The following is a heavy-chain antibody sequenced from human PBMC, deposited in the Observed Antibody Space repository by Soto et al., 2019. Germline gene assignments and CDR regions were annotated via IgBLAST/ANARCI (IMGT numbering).Heavy chain of an antibody. CDR1: GYTFTDYY. Sequence: QVQLVQSGAEVKKPGASVRISCKASGYTFTDYYLHWVRQAPGQGLEWMGIMNPSGGVTSYAQKFQGRVAVTRDTSTSTVYTQLSSLRSEDTAVYYCASSEAVPTTTYYYWYIDVWGKGTTVTVSS. CDR2: MNPSGGVT. D-gene: IGHD2-2*01. J-gene: IGHJ6*03. CDR3: ASSEAVPTTTYYYWYIDV. V-gene: IGHV1-46*03.